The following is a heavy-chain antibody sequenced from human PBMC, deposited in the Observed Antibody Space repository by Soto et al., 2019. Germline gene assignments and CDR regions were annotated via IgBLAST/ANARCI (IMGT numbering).Heavy chain of an antibody. V-gene: IGHV3-21*01. CDR2: VSKSDYT. CDR1: GFTFNNYG. CDR3: ARGDDNSGYYYAFDS. Sequence: PGGSLRLSCVVSGFTFNNYGINWVRQAPGKGLEWVSTVSKSDYTYYSDSVKGRFTISRDNAKNTVSLQMNSLSAEDTALYYCARGDDNSGYYYAFDSWGQGTPVTVSS. J-gene: IGHJ4*02. D-gene: IGHD3-22*01.